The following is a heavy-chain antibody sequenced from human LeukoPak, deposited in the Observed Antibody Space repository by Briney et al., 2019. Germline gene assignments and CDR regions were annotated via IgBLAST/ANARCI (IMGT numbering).Heavy chain of an antibody. CDR1: GGSVSSGSYY. V-gene: IGHV4-61*01. CDR3: ARDLINYDILTGYYHDAFDI. J-gene: IGHJ3*02. Sequence: PSETLSLTCTVSGGSVSSGSYYWSWIRQPPGKGLEWIGYIYYSGSTNYNPSLKSRVTISVDTSKNQFSLKLSSVTAADTAVYYCARDLINYDILTGYYHDAFDIWGQGTMVTVSS. CDR2: IYYSGST. D-gene: IGHD3-9*01.